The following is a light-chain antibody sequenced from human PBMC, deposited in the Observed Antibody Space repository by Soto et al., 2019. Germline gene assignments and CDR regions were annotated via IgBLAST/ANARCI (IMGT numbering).Light chain of an antibody. CDR2: GAS. Sequence: DIVVTQSPGTLSLSPGERATLSCKASQTVLNNYLTWYQQKPGQAPRRLIFGASIRATGIPDRFSGRGSGTDFTLTISRLEPEDFAVYYCQQYGSSPTTFGQGTKVDIK. J-gene: IGKJ1*01. CDR1: QTVLNNY. V-gene: IGKV3-20*01. CDR3: QQYGSSPTT.